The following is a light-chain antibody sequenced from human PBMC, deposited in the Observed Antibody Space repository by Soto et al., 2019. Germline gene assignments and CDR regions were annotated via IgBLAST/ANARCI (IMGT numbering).Light chain of an antibody. CDR1: GSDIGSYNY. J-gene: IGLJ1*01. V-gene: IGLV2-14*03. Sequence: QSVLTQPASLSGSPVLSITISWTGTGSDIGSYNYVSWYQHHPGKVPKFIIYDVTNRPSGVSDRFSGSKSGNTASLTISGLQAEDEADYYCNSYTSASTYVFGTGT. CDR2: DVT. CDR3: NSYTSASTYV.